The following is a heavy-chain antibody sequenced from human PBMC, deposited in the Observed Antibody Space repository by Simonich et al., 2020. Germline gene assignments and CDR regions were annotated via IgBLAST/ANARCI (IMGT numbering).Heavy chain of an antibody. D-gene: IGHD3-10*01. V-gene: IGHV1-69*06. Sequence: QVQLVQSGAEVKKPGSSVKVSCKASGGTFSSYAISWVRQAPGQGLEWMGGFTPTSSTANNTRKFQGRVTITADKATSTAYMELSSLRSEDTAVYYCARTNTMRELDTMVRGVDYFDYWGQGTLVTVSS. J-gene: IGHJ4*02. CDR3: ARTNTMRELDTMVRGVDYFDY. CDR1: GGTFSSYA. CDR2: FTPTSSTA.